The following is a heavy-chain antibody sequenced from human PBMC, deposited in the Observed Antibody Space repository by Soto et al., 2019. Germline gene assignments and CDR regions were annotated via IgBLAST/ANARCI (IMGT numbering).Heavy chain of an antibody. D-gene: IGHD6-13*01. CDR1: GYTSTNHW. V-gene: IGHV5-51*03. CDR3: AGPSSSWYWDY. CDR2: IYPANSES. Sequence: EVQLVQSGAEVKKTGESLRISCQRCGYTSTNHWIGWVRQMLGKGLEWMVIIYPANSESRYSPSCHGQVTISADMSIKPAFLQWSSLKASDPGIYFCAGPSSSWYWDYCGQGTLVTVTS. J-gene: IGHJ4*02.